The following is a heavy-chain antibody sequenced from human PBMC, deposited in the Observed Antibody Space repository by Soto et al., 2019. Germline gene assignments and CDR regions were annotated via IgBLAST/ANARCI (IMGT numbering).Heavy chain of an antibody. Sequence: GGSLRLSCAASGFNFSSYSMNCVGQAPGKGLEWVSSISSSSSYIYYADSVKGRFTISRDNAKNSLYLQMNSLRAEDTAVYYCARDLRPVEMATTYGGTDVWGQGNRVTVSS. D-gene: IGHD5-12*01. CDR2: ISSSSSYI. CDR3: ARDLRPVEMATTYGGTDV. CDR1: GFNFSSYS. V-gene: IGHV3-21*01. J-gene: IGHJ6*02.